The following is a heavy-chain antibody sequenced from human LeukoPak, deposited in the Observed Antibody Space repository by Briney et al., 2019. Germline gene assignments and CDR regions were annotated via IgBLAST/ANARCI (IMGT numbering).Heavy chain of an antibody. CDR1: GFSFSSHW. CDR2: IKGDESVK. J-gene: IGHJ4*02. V-gene: IGHV3-7*01. Sequence: GGSLRLSCAASGFSFSSHWMSWVRQAPGKGLEWVANIKGDESVKFYVDSVKGRFTISRDNAKKSLYLQMNSLRGEDTAVYYCVRDRHGSSSTEFDCWGQGTQVIVSS. CDR3: VRDRHGSSSTEFDC. D-gene: IGHD6-6*01.